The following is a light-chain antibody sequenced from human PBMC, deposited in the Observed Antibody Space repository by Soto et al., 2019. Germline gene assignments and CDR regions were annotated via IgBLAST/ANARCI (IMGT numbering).Light chain of an antibody. Sequence: DVVMTQSPLSLPVTLGQPASISCRSNQSLXYNDGKTYLIWFQQRPGQSPRRLIYEVSNRDSGVPDRFSASGSVSDFILKISRVXAEXVGVYXXXXGTHWPYTFGQGTKLEIK. J-gene: IGKJ2*01. V-gene: IGKV2-30*01. CDR2: EVS. CDR3: XXGTHWPYT. CDR1: QSLXYNDGKTY.